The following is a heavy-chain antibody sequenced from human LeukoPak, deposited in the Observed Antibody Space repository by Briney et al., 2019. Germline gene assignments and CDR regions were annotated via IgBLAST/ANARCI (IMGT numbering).Heavy chain of an antibody. J-gene: IGHJ4*02. CDR2: ISTYNDNT. CDR3: AREMAVAGSGVIDS. V-gene: IGHV1-18*01. CDR1: GYSFTSYV. Sequence: ASVKVSCKASGYSFTSYVLSWVRQAPGQGLEWMGWISTYNDNTHYAQKFQGRVTMTTDTSTNTAYMELRSLRSDDTAVYYCAREMAVAGSGVIDSWGQGTLVTVSS. D-gene: IGHD6-19*01.